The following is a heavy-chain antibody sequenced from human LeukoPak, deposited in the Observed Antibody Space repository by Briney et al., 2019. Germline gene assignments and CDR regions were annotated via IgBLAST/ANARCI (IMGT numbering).Heavy chain of an antibody. Sequence: VSLSLSCAVSGFTFNSYAMSWVRQAPGEGLEWVSVISGSGGSTYYADSVKGRFTLSRDNSQNTLYLQMNSLRAEDTAVYYCAKSIGGVVVVAADYWGQGTLVTVSS. CDR1: GFTFNSYA. CDR3: AKSIGGVVVVAADY. V-gene: IGHV3-23*01. J-gene: IGHJ4*02. CDR2: ISGSGGST. D-gene: IGHD2-15*01.